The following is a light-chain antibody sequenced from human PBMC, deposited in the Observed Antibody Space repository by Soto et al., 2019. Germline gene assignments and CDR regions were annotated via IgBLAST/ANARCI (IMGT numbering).Light chain of an antibody. CDR1: SSDVGAYNY. Sequence: QSALTQPASVSGSPGQSITISCTGTSSDVGAYNYVSWYQQHPGKAPKIMIYDVTNRPSGVSNRFSGSKSGNTASLTISGLQAEDEVDYYCNSYTTSTTWVFGTGTKVTVL. J-gene: IGLJ1*01. V-gene: IGLV2-14*01. CDR3: NSYTTSTTWV. CDR2: DVT.